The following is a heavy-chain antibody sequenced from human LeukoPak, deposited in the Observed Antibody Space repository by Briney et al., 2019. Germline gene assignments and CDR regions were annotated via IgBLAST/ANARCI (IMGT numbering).Heavy chain of an antibody. CDR3: ARARCGSTSCYNFDY. CDR1: GGTFSSYA. J-gene: IGHJ4*02. Sequence: ASVKVSCKASGGTFSSYAISWLRQAPGQALEWIEGIIPIFDTANYTQKFKGRVTIPTDESTSTAYMELSSLRSEDTAVYYCARARCGSTSCYNFDYWGQGTLATVSS. CDR2: IIPIFDTA. D-gene: IGHD2-2*01. V-gene: IGHV1-69*05.